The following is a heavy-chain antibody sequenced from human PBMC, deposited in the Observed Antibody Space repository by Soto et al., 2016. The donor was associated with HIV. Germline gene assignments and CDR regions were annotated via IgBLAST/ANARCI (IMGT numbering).Heavy chain of an antibody. Sequence: EVQLVESGGGLVQPGRSLRLSCAASGFTFDDYAMHWVRQAPGKGLEWVSGISWNSGSIGYADSVKGRFTISRDNAKNSLYLQMNSLRAEDMALYYCAKDAGYSGSYYDYWGQGTLVTVSS. J-gene: IGHJ4*02. CDR3: AKDAGYSGSYYDY. CDR1: GFTFDDYA. V-gene: IGHV3-9*03. D-gene: IGHD1-26*01. CDR2: ISWNSGSI.